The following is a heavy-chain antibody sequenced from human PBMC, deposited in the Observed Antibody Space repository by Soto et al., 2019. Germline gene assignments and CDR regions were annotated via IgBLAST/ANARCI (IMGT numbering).Heavy chain of an antibody. CDR2: ISSRSSLI. V-gene: IGHV3-21*06. Sequence: GGSLRLSCASSGFSFISHSFNWVRQAPGQGLEWVAYISSRSSLILYADSVRGRFVISRDNALNSLYLQMNSPRDEDTAMYYCVRERGEYDSGWYIDRWGQGTPVTVSS. CDR1: GFSFISHS. CDR3: VRERGEYDSGWYIDR. J-gene: IGHJ4*02. D-gene: IGHD6-19*01.